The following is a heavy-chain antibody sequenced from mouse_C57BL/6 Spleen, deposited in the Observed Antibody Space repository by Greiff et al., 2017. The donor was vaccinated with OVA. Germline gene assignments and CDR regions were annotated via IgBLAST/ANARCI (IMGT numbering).Heavy chain of an antibody. V-gene: IGHV1-64*01. D-gene: IGHD2-5*01. CDR3: GRGYSNYWYFDV. CDR2: IHPNSGST. J-gene: IGHJ1*03. Sequence: QVQLQQPGAELVKPGASVKLSCKASGYTFTSYWMHWVKQRPGQGLEWIGMIHPNSGSTNYNEKFKSKATLTVDKSSSTDYMQLSSLTSEDAAVYYCGRGYSNYWYFDVWGTGTTVTVSS. CDR1: GYTFTSYW.